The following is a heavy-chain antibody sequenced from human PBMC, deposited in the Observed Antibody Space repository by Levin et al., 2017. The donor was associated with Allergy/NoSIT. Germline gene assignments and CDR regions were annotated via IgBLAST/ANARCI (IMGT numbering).Heavy chain of an antibody. CDR3: ARSPCGDDCHWSVWWGN. CDR2: INHSGGT. J-gene: IGHJ4*02. CDR1: GGSFSGYY. V-gene: IGHV4-34*01. Sequence: PGGSLRLSCAVYGGSFSGYYWSWIRQPPGKGLEWIGEINHSGGTKYNPSLKSRVTISVDTSKNQFSLRLNSVTAADTAVYYCARSPCGDDCHWSVWWGNWGQGTLVTVSS. D-gene: IGHD2-21*02.